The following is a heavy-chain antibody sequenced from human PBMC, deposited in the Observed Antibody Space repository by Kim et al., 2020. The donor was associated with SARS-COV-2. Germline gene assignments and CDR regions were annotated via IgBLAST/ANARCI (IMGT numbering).Heavy chain of an antibody. V-gene: IGHV3-21*01. J-gene: IGHJ6*02. CDR3: ARVKVTGTYYDFWSGSNYYGMDV. CDR2: ISSSSSYI. CDR1: GFTFSSYS. D-gene: IGHD3-3*01. Sequence: GGSLRLSCAASGFTFSSYSMNWVRHAPGKGLEWVSSISSSSSYIYYADSVKGRFTISRDNAKNSLYLQMNSLRAEDTAVYYCARVKVTGTYYDFWSGSNYYGMDVWGQGTTVTVSS.